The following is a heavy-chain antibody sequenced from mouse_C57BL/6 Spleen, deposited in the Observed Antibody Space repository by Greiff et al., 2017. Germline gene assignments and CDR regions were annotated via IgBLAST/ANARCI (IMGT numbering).Heavy chain of an antibody. CDR2: IYPGDGDT. J-gene: IGHJ4*01. V-gene: IGHV1-80*01. Sequence: VQVVESGAELVKPGASVKISCKASGYAFSSYWMNWVKQRPGKGLEWIGQIYPGDGDTNYNGKFKGKATLTADKSSSTAYMQLSSLTSEDSAVYFCARGMVLGAMDYWGQGTSVTVSS. D-gene: IGHD2-3*01. CDR3: ARGMVLGAMDY. CDR1: GYAFSSYW.